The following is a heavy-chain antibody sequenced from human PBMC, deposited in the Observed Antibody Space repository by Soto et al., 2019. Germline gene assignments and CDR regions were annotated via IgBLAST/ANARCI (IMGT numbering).Heavy chain of an antibody. CDR2: ISYDGSNK. Sequence: QVQLVESGGGVVQPGRSLRLSCAASGFTFSSYAMHWVRQAPGKGLEWVAVISYDGSNKYYADSVKGRFTISRDNSKNTLYLQMNSLRAEDTAVYYCARDGPLDCRGGSCYSDAFDIWGQGTMVTVSS. CDR3: ARDGPLDCRGGSCYSDAFDI. J-gene: IGHJ3*02. V-gene: IGHV3-30-3*01. CDR1: GFTFSSYA. D-gene: IGHD2-15*01.